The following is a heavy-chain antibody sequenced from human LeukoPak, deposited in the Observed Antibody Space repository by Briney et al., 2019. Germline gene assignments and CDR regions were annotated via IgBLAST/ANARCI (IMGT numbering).Heavy chain of an antibody. CDR1: GFTFSSYA. J-gene: IGHJ6*02. CDR3: AKEGDGRTYYYYCGMDV. D-gene: IGHD2-21*02. V-gene: IGHV3-23*01. CDR2: ISGSGGST. Sequence: GGSLRLSCAASGFTFSSYAMSWVRQAPGKGLEWVSAISGSGGSTYYADSVKGRFTISRDNSKNTLYLQMNSLRAEDTAVYYCAKEGDGRTYYYYCGMDVWGQGTTVTVSS.